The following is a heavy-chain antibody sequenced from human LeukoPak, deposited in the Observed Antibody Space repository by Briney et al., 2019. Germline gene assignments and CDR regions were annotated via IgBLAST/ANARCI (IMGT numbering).Heavy chain of an antibody. Sequence: GGSLRLSCAASGSTFSSYEMNWVRQAPGKGLEWVSYISSSGSTIYYADSVKGRFTISRDNAKNSLYLQMNSLRAEDTAVYYCARYYGSGRSYWGQGTLVTVSS. V-gene: IGHV3-48*03. CDR3: ARYYGSGRSY. D-gene: IGHD3-10*01. CDR2: ISSSGSTI. J-gene: IGHJ4*02. CDR1: GSTFSSYE.